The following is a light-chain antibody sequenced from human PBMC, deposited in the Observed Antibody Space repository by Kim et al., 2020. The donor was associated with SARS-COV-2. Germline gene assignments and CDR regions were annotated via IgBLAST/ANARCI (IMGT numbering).Light chain of an antibody. V-gene: IGLV1-40*01. CDR3: QSYDSSLSGSGV. CDR1: SSTIGAGYD. Sequence: VTISCTWSSSTIGAGYDVHWYQQLPGTAPKLLIYGNSNRPSGVPDRFSGSKSGTSASLAITGLQAEDEADYYCQSYDSSLSGSGVFGTGTKVTVL. CDR2: GNS. J-gene: IGLJ1*01.